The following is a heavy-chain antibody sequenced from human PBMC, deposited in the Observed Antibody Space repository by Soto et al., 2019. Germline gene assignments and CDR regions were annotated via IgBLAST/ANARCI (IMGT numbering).Heavy chain of an antibody. Sequence: SETLSLTCTVSGGSISSSSYYWGWIRQPPGKGLEWIGSIYYSGSTYYNPSLKSRVTISVDTSKNQFSLKLSSVTAADTAVYYCEKKGIAVAKNWFDPGGQGTLVTVP. D-gene: IGHD6-19*01. CDR1: GGSISSSSYY. V-gene: IGHV4-39*01. CDR2: IYYSGST. J-gene: IGHJ5*02. CDR3: EKKGIAVAKNWFDP.